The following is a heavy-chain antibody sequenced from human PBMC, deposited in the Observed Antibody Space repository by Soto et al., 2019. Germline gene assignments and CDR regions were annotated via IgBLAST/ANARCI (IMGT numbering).Heavy chain of an antibody. CDR1: GGSISSYY. J-gene: IGHJ6*02. CDR3: ARDKVNIVVDGTHYFYGMDV. Sequence: QVQLQESGPGLVKPSETLSLTCTVSGGSISSYYWSWIRQPPGKGLEWIGYIYYSGSTKYNPSLKSRVTISVDTSKNHFSLKVSSITAADTAVYYCARDKVNIVVDGTHYFYGMDVWGQGTTVTVSS. V-gene: IGHV4-59*01. D-gene: IGHD3-22*01. CDR2: IYYSGST.